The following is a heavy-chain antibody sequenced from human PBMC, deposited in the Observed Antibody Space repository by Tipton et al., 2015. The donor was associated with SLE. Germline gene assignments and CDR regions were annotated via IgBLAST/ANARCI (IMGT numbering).Heavy chain of an antibody. D-gene: IGHD4-11*01. CDR1: GYSISSGYY. J-gene: IGHJ4*02. Sequence: TLSLTCTVSGYSISSGYYWGWIRQPPGKGLEWIGSIYYSGSTYYNPSLKSRVTISVDTSKNQFSLKLSSVTAADTAVYYCARDPDYTGGYYFDYWGQGTLVTVSS. CDR3: ARDPDYTGGYYFDY. CDR2: IYYSGST. V-gene: IGHV4-38-2*02.